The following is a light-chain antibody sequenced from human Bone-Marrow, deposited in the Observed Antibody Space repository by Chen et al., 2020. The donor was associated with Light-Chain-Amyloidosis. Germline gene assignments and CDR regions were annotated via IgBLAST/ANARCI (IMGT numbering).Light chain of an antibody. V-gene: IGLV2-23*01. Sequence: QSALTQPASVSGSPGQSLTLPCTGTSSDVGSYNLVSWYTQHPGKAPKHMIYEGSKRPSTVPDHIYSSNPGNTACLTISNLQADDEADYYYCSYAGSNREFGGGPKLTVI. CDR2: EGS. CDR3: CSYAGSNRE. J-gene: IGLJ3*02. CDR1: SSDVGSYNL.